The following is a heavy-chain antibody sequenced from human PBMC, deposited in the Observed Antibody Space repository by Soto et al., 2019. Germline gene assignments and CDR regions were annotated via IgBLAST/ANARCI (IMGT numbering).Heavy chain of an antibody. CDR2: TNHRGRT. V-gene: IGHV4-4*02. J-gene: IGHJ4*02. Sequence: QVPLQESGPRLVKPSGTLSLTCAVSGESISSSNCWSWVRQPPGKGLEWIGETNHRGRTNYNPSLKRRVIISADKSQNPSSLKLRAVTAADTAVYYCARGERQQQRDYWGQGTLVTVSS. CDR3: ARGERQQQRDY. CDR1: GESISSSNC. D-gene: IGHD6-13*01.